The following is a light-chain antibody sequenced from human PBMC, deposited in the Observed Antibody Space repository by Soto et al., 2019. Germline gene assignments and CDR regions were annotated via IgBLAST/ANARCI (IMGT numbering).Light chain of an antibody. Sequence: EIVLTQSPGTLSLSPGERATLSCRASQSVSSSYLVWYQQKPGQAPRLLIYGASSRATAIPDRFSGSGSGTDFTLTITRLEAEDFAVYYCQQYGTSPRTFGQGTKLEIK. CDR3: QQYGTSPRT. CDR2: GAS. CDR1: QSVSSSY. V-gene: IGKV3-20*01. J-gene: IGKJ2*01.